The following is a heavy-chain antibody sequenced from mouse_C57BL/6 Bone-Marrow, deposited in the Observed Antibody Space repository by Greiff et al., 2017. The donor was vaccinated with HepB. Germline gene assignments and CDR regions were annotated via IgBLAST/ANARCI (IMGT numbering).Heavy chain of an antibody. CDR1: GFSLTSYC. V-gene: IGHV2-6*01. J-gene: IGHJ4*01. CDR2: ICGVGST. CDR3: ASEFYYAMDY. Sequence: QVQLQQPGPGLVAPSHSLSISCTVSGFSLTSYCVNWVSQTPGQGLEWLGVICGVGSTNYNSALKYRLSISNDNSKSQVFLKMNSLQTDDTAMYYCASEFYYAMDYWGQGTSVTVTS.